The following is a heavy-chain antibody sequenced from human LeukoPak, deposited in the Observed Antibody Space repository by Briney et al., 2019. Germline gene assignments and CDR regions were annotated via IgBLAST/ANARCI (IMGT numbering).Heavy chain of an antibody. J-gene: IGHJ4*02. CDR2: INHSGST. CDR1: GGSISSGSYY. D-gene: IGHD3-10*01. V-gene: IGHV4-39*07. CDR3: ARGGTSSLYYYGSGSYYNDY. Sequence: PSETLSLTCTVSGGSISSGSYYWGWIRQPPGKGLEWIGEINHSGSTNYNPSLKSRVTISVDTSKNQFSLKLSSVTAADTAVYYCARGGTSSLYYYGSGSYYNDYWGQGTLVTVSS.